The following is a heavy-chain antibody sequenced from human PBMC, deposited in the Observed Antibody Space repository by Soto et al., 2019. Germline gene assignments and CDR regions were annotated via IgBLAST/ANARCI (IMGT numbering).Heavy chain of an antibody. Sequence: QVQLQESGPGLVKPSETLSLTCTVSGGSISSYYWSWIRQPPGKGLEWIGYIYYSGSTNYNPSLKSRVNISVDTSKNQSSMKLSSVTAADTAVYYCARLGIFGARFYDAFDIWGQGTMVTVSS. CDR3: ARLGIFGARFYDAFDI. V-gene: IGHV4-59*01. D-gene: IGHD3-3*01. CDR1: GGSISSYY. J-gene: IGHJ3*02. CDR2: IYYSGST.